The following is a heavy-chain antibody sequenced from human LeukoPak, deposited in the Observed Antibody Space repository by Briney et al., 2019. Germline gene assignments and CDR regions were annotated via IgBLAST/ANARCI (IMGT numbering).Heavy chain of an antibody. CDR1: GFTFSSYS. Sequence: GGSLRLSCAASGFTFSSYSMNWVRQAPGKGLEWVSSISSSSSYIYYADSVKGRFTISRDNAKNSLYLQMNSLRAEDTAVYYCARDLLMDPRYLVRFDYWGQGTLVTVSS. J-gene: IGHJ4*02. CDR3: ARDLLMDPRYLVRFDY. D-gene: IGHD3-16*02. V-gene: IGHV3-21*01. CDR2: ISSSSSYI.